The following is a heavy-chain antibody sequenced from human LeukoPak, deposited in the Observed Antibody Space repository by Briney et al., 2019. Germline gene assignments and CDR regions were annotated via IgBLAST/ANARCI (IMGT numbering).Heavy chain of an antibody. Sequence: SETLSLTCTVSGGSINSHYWSWIRQPPGKGLEWIAYIYYSGSTNYNPSLKSRVTISVDTSKSQFSLKLTCVAAADTAVYYCARSPCSTTSCYLPFDYWGQGALVTVSS. CDR2: IYYSGST. J-gene: IGHJ4*02. CDR1: GGSINSHY. D-gene: IGHD2-2*01. CDR3: ARSPCSTTSCYLPFDY. V-gene: IGHV4-59*11.